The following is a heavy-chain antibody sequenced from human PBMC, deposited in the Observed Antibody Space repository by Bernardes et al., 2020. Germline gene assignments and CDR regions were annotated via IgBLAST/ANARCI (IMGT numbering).Heavy chain of an antibody. Sequence: GGSLRLSCAASGFTFSSYAMHWVRQAPGKGLEWVAVISYDGSNKYYADSVKGRFTISRDNSKNTLYLQMNSLRAEDTAVYYCARGKYDFWSGWPGYYFDYWGQGTLVTVSS. CDR1: GFTFSSYA. J-gene: IGHJ4*02. CDR3: ARGKYDFWSGWPGYYFDY. D-gene: IGHD3-3*01. V-gene: IGHV3-30-3*01. CDR2: ISYDGSNK.